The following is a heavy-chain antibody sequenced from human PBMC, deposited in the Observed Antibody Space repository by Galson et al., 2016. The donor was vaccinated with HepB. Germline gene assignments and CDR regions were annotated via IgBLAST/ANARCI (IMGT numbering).Heavy chain of an antibody. Sequence: ETLCLTCTVSGGSISSTNYYWGWIRQPPGKGLEWIGSIYYSGSTYYNPSFKSRVTIFVDTSKKQVSLKLSSVTAADTAVYYCARHPRYNWNEGDYHYAMDVWGQGTTVTVSS. V-gene: IGHV4-39*01. CDR3: ARHPRYNWNEGDYHYAMDV. J-gene: IGHJ6*02. CDR2: IYYSGST. D-gene: IGHD1-1*01. CDR1: GGSISSTNYY.